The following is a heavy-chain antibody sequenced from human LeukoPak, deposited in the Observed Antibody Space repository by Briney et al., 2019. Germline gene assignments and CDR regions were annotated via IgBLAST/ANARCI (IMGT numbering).Heavy chain of an antibody. CDR1: GYTFTSYG. V-gene: IGHV1-18*01. CDR3: ARDAIWFGELFPEFDY. Sequence: ASVTVSCKASGYTFTSYGISWVRQAPGQGLEWMGWISAYNGNTNYAQKLQGRVTMTTDTSTSTAYMELGSLRSDDTAVYYCARDAIWFGELFPEFDYWGQGTLVTVSS. CDR2: ISAYNGNT. J-gene: IGHJ4*02. D-gene: IGHD3-10*01.